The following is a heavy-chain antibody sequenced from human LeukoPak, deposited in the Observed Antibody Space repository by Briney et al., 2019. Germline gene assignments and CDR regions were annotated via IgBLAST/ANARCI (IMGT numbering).Heavy chain of an antibody. CDR1: GGTFSSYA. V-gene: IGHV1-69*05. CDR3: AREDSSSWYKGAFDI. Sequence: SVKVSCKASGGTFSSYAISWVRQAPGQGLEWMGRIIPIFGTANYAQKFQGRVTITTDESTSTAYMELSSLRSEDTAVYYCAREDSSSWYKGAFDIWGQGTMDTVSS. D-gene: IGHD6-13*01. J-gene: IGHJ3*02. CDR2: IIPIFGTA.